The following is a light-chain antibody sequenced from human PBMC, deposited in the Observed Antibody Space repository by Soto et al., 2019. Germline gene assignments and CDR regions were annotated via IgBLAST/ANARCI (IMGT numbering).Light chain of an antibody. CDR2: DAS. J-gene: IGKJ4*01. CDR3: QQRSNWLT. V-gene: IGKV3-11*01. CDR1: QSVSSY. Sequence: EIVLTQSPATLSLSPGERATLSCRASQSVSSYLAWYQQKPGQAPRLLIYDASNRATGIPARFSGSGCGTDFTLTISSLEPEDFAVYYCQQRSNWLTFGGGNKVEIK.